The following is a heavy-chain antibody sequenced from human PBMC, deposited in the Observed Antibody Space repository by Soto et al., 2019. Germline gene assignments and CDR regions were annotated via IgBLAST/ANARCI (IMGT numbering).Heavy chain of an antibody. Sequence: WETLSLTCAVYGGSFSGYYWSWIRQPPGKGLEWIGAINRSGSTNYNASLKSRVTTSVDTSTHHSSLKRRSGTAADTAVPYCTRERRQANITTMVPHKSFDPRGQGPQVT. V-gene: IGHV4-34*01. CDR1: GGSFSGYY. CDR3: TRERRQANITTMVPHKSFDP. CDR2: INRSGST. D-gene: IGHD3-10*01. J-gene: IGHJ5*02.